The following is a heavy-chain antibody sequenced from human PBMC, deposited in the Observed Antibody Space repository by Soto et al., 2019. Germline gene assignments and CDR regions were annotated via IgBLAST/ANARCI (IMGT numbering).Heavy chain of an antibody. CDR3: ARALTGRSWALEYFQH. J-gene: IGHJ1*01. D-gene: IGHD6-13*01. CDR1: GGSVSSGSYY. V-gene: IGHV4-61*01. Sequence: SETLSLTCTVSGGSVSSGSYYWRWIRQPPGKGLEWIGYIYYSGSTNYNPSLKSRVTISVDTSKNQFSLKLSSVTAADTAVYYCARALTGRSWALEYFQHWGQGTLVTVSS. CDR2: IYYSGST.